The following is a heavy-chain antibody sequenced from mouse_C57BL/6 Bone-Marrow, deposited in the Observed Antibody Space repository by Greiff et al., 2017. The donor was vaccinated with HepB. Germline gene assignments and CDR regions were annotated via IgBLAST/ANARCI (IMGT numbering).Heavy chain of an antibody. CDR2: INPGSGGT. J-gene: IGHJ2*01. V-gene: IGHV1-54*01. Sequence: VQLQQSGAELVRPGTSVKVSCKASGYAFTNYLIEWVKQRPGQGLEWIGVINPGSGGTNYNEKFKGKATLTADKSSSTAYMQLSSLTSEDSAVYFCAREGSIYYGNYYFDYWGQGTTLTVSS. D-gene: IGHD2-1*01. CDR3: AREGSIYYGNYYFDY. CDR1: GYAFTNYL.